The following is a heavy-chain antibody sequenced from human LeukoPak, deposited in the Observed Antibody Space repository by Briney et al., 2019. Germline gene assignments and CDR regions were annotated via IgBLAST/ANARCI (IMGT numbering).Heavy chain of an antibody. V-gene: IGHV3-21*06. Sequence: GGSLRLSCTPSGFTFNGFCLTWFRQTPGKGLEWVASMSSSKSYIYYADSVKGRFTISRDNVKNSMDLQMDSLRAEDTAVYYCAREPLLWFGEFDAFDIWGQGTMVTVSS. CDR1: GFTFNGFC. CDR3: AREPLLWFGEFDAFDI. D-gene: IGHD3-10*01. CDR2: MSSSKSYI. J-gene: IGHJ3*02.